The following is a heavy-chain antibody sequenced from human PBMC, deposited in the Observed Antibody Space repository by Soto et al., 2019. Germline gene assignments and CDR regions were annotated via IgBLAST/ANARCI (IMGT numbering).Heavy chain of an antibody. Sequence: GGSLRLSCAASGFTVSRNYMTWVRQAPGKGLEWVSVIYSGGNTYYADSVKGRFTISRDNSKNMLYLQMNSLRDEDTAVYYCARENIVVVIATRNYGMDVWGQGTTVTVSS. CDR3: ARENIVVVIATRNYGMDV. V-gene: IGHV3-66*01. CDR1: GFTVSRNY. CDR2: IYSGGNT. D-gene: IGHD2-15*01. J-gene: IGHJ6*02.